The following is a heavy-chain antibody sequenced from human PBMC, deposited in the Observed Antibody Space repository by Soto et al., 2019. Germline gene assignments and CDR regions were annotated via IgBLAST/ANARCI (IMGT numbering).Heavy chain of an antibody. CDR3: ARDRFIVVVPAAPYYYYYGMDV. CDR2: INAGNGNT. Sequence: ASVKVSCKASGYTFTSYAMHWVRQAPGQRLEWMGWINAGNGNTKYSQKFQGRVTITRDTSASTAYMELSSLRSEDTAVYYCARDRFIVVVPAAPYYYYYGMDVWGQGTTVTVSS. D-gene: IGHD2-2*01. V-gene: IGHV1-3*01. J-gene: IGHJ6*02. CDR1: GYTFTSYA.